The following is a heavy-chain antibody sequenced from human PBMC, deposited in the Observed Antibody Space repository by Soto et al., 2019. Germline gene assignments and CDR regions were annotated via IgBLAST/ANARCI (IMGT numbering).Heavy chain of an antibody. CDR2: SRNKASTYTT. J-gene: IGHJ6*01. CDR3: ALNYYGLDV. Sequence: EVLLVESGGGLAQPGGSLRLSCAASGFRFSDFYMDWVRQTPGKGLEWVGRSRNKASTYTTDYAASVKGRFTISRHDSQNSLFLQMNSLKTEDTAIYYCALNYYGLDV. CDR1: GFRFSDFY. V-gene: IGHV3-72*01.